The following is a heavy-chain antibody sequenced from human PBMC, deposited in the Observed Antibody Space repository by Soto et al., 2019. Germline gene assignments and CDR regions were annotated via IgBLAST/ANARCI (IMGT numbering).Heavy chain of an antibody. D-gene: IGHD2-15*01. Sequence: QVQLVESGGGVVQPGRSRRLSCAASGFTFNTYGMHWVRQAPGKGLEWVAVISYYGNNKYYADSVKGRFSISRDNSENTLYLQMNSLRPEDTAMYYCAREDCSKPSCPLDSWGQGIPVTVSS. V-gene: IGHV3-30*03. CDR2: ISYYGNNK. CDR1: GFTFNTYG. J-gene: IGHJ4*02. CDR3: AREDCSKPSCPLDS.